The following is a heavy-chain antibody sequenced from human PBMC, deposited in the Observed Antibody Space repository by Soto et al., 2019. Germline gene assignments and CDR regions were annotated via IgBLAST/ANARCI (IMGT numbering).Heavy chain of an antibody. CDR2: IFFDGST. V-gene: IGHV4-31*03. D-gene: IGHD6-25*01. J-gene: IGHJ4*02. CDR1: GGSVSTDFFY. CDR3: AKSPRRISSSEFFDS. Sequence: SETLSLTCSVSGGSVSTDFFYWNWIRQLPGKGLDWIGYIFFDGSTSYNPSLKSRVTIFVDTSKNHFSLRLTSVTAADTAVYYCAKSPRRISSSEFFDSWGQGTLVTVSS.